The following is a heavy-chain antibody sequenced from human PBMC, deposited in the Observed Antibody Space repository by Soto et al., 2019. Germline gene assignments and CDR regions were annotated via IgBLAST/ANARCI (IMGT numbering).Heavy chain of an antibody. V-gene: IGHV4-59*01. CDR3: AREGSTGGFDY. D-gene: IGHD2-8*02. Sequence: PSETLSLTCTVSGGSISSYYWSWIRQPPGKGLEWIAYIYYSGSTKYNPSIKSRVTISLDTSKNQFSLKLNSVTAADTAVYYCAREGSTGGFDYWGQGNMVTVSS. CDR1: GGSISSYY. CDR2: IYYSGST. J-gene: IGHJ4*02.